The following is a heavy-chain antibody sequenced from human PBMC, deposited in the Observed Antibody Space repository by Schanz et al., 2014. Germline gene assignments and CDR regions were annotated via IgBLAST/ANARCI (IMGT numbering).Heavy chain of an antibody. V-gene: IGHV3-30*19. CDR3: ATDYSGGGCHI. CDR1: GFTFSNHG. Sequence: QVQLVESGGGVVQPGRSLRLSCAASGFTFSNHGMHWVRQAPGKGLEWVSIVSHDGFTKHYADSVRGRFTLSRDNSKNTVYLQMNSLRAGDTALYFCATDYSGGGCHIWGQGTMVTVAS. J-gene: IGHJ3*02. D-gene: IGHD6-19*01. CDR2: VSHDGFTK.